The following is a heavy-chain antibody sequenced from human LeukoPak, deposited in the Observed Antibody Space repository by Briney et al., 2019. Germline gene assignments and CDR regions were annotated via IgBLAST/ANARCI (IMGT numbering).Heavy chain of an antibody. CDR3: AKDLGGLHDWFDP. D-gene: IGHD3-16*01. Sequence: PGGSLRLSCAASGFTFSSYGMHWVRQAPGKGLGWVAFIRYDGSNKYYADSVKGRFTISRDNSKNTLYLQMNSLRAEDTAVYYCAKDLGGLHDWFDPWGQGTLVTVSS. J-gene: IGHJ5*02. CDR2: IRYDGSNK. V-gene: IGHV3-30*02. CDR1: GFTFSSYG.